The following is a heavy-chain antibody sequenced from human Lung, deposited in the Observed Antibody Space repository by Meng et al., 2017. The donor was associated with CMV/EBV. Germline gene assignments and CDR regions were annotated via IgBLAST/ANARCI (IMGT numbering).Heavy chain of an antibody. CDR3: ARDPIVGADFDFDY. CDR1: GYTFASYY. J-gene: IGHJ4*02. D-gene: IGHD1-26*01. CDR2: INPSDDYT. Sequence: SVXVSXXASGYTFASYYVHWVRQAPGQGLEWLGLINPSDDYTEYAQKFQGRVTMTRDTSTNTVYMDLSSLRSEDTAVYYCARDPIVGADFDFDYWGEGTLVTVSS. V-gene: IGHV1-46*01.